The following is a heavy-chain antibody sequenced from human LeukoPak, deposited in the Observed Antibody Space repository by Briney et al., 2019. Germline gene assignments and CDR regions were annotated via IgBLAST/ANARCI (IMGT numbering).Heavy chain of an antibody. CDR3: ARVGGNTYWYFDL. CDR2: IIPIFGTA. CDR1: GGTFSSYA. Sequence: SVKVSCKASGGTFSSYAISWVRQAPGQGLEWMGRIIPIFGTANYAQKFQGRVTITTDESTSTAYMELSSLRSEDTAVYYCARVGGNTYWYFDLWGRGTLVTVSS. V-gene: IGHV1-69*05. J-gene: IGHJ2*01. D-gene: IGHD4-23*01.